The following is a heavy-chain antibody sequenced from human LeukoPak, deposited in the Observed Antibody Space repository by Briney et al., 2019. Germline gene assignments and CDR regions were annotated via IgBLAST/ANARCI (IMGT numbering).Heavy chain of an antibody. CDR1: GFTFSSYA. J-gene: IGHJ3*02. Sequence: GGSLRLSCAASGFTFSSYAMSWVRQAPGKGLEWVSAISGSGGSTYYADSVKGRFTISRDNSKNTLYLQMNSLRAEDTAVYYCGKVIPYSSGRVGAFDIWGQGTMVTVSS. CDR2: ISGSGGST. CDR3: GKVIPYSSGRVGAFDI. D-gene: IGHD6-19*01. V-gene: IGHV3-23*01.